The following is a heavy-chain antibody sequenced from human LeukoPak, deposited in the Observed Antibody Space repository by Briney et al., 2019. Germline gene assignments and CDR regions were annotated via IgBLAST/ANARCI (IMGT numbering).Heavy chain of an antibody. CDR3: ARASFTMVRGVRGYYGMDV. D-gene: IGHD3-10*01. J-gene: IGHJ6*02. Sequence: GSLRLSCAASGFTFGSYEMNWVRQAPGKGLEWVSYISSSGSTIYYADSVKGRFTISRDNAKNSLYLQMNSLRAEDTAVYYCARASFTMVRGVRGYYGMDVWGQGTTVTVSS. V-gene: IGHV3-48*03. CDR2: ISSSGSTI. CDR1: GFTFGSYE.